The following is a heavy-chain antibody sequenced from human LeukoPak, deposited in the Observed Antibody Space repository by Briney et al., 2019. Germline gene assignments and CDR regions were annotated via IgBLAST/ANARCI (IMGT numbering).Heavy chain of an antibody. D-gene: IGHD6-19*01. J-gene: IGHJ4*02. CDR3: AKVGAAGIAVVLVDY. CDR2: VSGSGGDT. CDR1: GFTFANYA. Sequence: GGSLRLSCAASGFTFANYAMSWVRQAPGKGLEWVSSVSGSGGDTHSTDSVKGRFTISRDNSKSTLYLQMSSLRAEDTAVYYCAKVGAAGIAVVLVDYWGQGTLVTVSS. V-gene: IGHV3-23*01.